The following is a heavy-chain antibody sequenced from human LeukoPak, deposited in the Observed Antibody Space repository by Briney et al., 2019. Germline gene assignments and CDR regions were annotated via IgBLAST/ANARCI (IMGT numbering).Heavy chain of an antibody. J-gene: IGHJ6*02. CDR3: AKVGSNSSYGMDV. D-gene: IGHD3-10*01. CDR1: GFTFSSYG. CDR2: ISYDGSNK. Sequence: GGSLRLSCAASGFTFSSYGMHWVRQAPGKGLEWVAVISYDGSNKYYADSVKGRFTISRDNSKNTLYLQMNSLRAVDTAVHYCAKVGSNSSYGMDVWGQGTTVTVSS. V-gene: IGHV3-30*18.